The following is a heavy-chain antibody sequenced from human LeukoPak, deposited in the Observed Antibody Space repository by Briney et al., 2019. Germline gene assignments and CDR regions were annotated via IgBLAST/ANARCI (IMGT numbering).Heavy chain of an antibody. V-gene: IGHV3-21*01. CDR1: RFTLSSSS. D-gene: IGHD2-15*01. CDR2: IISSSSYI. J-gene: IGHJ6*02. Sequence: GGSLRLSCAASRFTLSSSSTNWVCQAPGEGLERVSSIISSSSYIYYADSVKGRFTISRDNAKNSLYLQMNSLRAEDTAVYYCARAVVVVAATAYYYYGMDVWGQGTTVTVSS. CDR3: ARAVVVVAATAYYYYGMDV.